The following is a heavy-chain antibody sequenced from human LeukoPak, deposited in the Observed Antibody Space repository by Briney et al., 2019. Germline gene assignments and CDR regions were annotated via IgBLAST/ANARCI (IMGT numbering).Heavy chain of an antibody. D-gene: IGHD6-19*01. CDR2: INYSGST. Sequence: SETLSLTCTVSGGSVSSTTYHWSWIRQPPGKGLEWIASINYSGSTYYNPSLKSRVTISVDTSKNQFSLKLSSVTAADTAVYYCARGPYNTGWYLGFDYWGQGTLVTVSS. V-gene: IGHV4-39*07. CDR3: ARGPYNTGWYLGFDY. CDR1: GGSVSSTTYH. J-gene: IGHJ4*02.